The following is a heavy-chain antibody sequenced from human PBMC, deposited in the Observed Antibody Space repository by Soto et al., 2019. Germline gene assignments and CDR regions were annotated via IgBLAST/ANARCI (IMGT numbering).Heavy chain of an antibody. CDR3: ARDRGGALDS. V-gene: IGHV3-72*01. D-gene: IGHD2-15*01. CDR2: SRDKAQGYST. Sequence: PGGSLRLSCAGSGFTLSDHYIDWVRQAPGKGLEWVGRSRDKAQGYSTEYAASVKGRFTTSRDNSKNTLYLQMNNLRVDETAVYFCARDRGGALDSWGQGTLVTVSS. J-gene: IGHJ4*02. CDR1: GFTLSDHY.